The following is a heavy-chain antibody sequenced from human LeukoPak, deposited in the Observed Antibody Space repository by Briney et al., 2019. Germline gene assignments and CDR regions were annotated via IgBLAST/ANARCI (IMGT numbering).Heavy chain of an antibody. J-gene: IGHJ5*01. V-gene: IGHV3-74*01. CDR2: INSDESST. CDR3: ARDPRPFNWNRQYNWFDP. Sequence: QSGGSLRLSCAASGFTFSSYWMHWVRQAPGKGLVWVSRINSDESSTTYADSVKGRFTISRDNAKNTLYLQMNSLRADDTAVYYCARDPRPFNWNRQYNWFDPWGQGTLVTVSS. CDR1: GFTFSSYW. D-gene: IGHD1-20*01.